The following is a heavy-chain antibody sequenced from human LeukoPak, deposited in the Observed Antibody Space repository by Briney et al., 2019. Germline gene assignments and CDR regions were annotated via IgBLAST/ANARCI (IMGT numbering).Heavy chain of an antibody. Sequence: ASVKVSCKASGYTFTSYGISWVRQAPAQGLEWMGWISAYNGNTNYAQKLQGRVTMTTDTSTSTAYMELRSLRSDDTAVYYCARSDSSSSRGDAFDIWGQGTMVTVSS. D-gene: IGHD6-13*01. CDR2: ISAYNGNT. CDR1: GYTFTSYG. CDR3: ARSDSSSSRGDAFDI. J-gene: IGHJ3*02. V-gene: IGHV1-18*01.